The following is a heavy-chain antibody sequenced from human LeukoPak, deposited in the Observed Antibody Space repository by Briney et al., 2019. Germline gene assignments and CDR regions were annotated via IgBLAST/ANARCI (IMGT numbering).Heavy chain of an antibody. Sequence: GGSLRLSCAAFGFTFSSYSMNWVRQAPGKGLEWVSSISSSSSYIYYADSVKGRFTISRDNAKNSLYLQMNSLRAEDTAVYYCARDQTPYYYDSSGSFDYWGQGTLVTVSS. D-gene: IGHD3-22*01. V-gene: IGHV3-21*01. CDR1: GFTFSSYS. CDR3: ARDQTPYYYDSSGSFDY. J-gene: IGHJ4*02. CDR2: ISSSSSYI.